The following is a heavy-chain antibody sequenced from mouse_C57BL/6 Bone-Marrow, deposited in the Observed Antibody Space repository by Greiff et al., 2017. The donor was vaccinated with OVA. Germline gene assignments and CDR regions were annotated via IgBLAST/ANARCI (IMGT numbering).Heavy chain of an antibody. Sequence: SGAELVKPGASVKLSCTASGFNIKDYYMHWVKQRTEQGLEWIGRIDPEDGETKYAQKFQGKATITADTSSNTAYRQLSSLTSEDTAVYYCARGGFAYWGQGTRVTVSA. CDR2: IDPEDGET. CDR3: ARGGFAY. J-gene: IGHJ3*01. V-gene: IGHV14-2*01. CDR1: GFNIKDYY.